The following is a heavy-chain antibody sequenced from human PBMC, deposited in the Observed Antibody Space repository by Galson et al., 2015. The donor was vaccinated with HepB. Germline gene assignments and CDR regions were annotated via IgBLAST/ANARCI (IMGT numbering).Heavy chain of an antibody. J-gene: IGHJ4*02. CDR1: GFTFSGSA. V-gene: IGHV3-73*01. CDR3: TRLGDFSGYSSR. Sequence: SLRLSCAASGFTFSGSAIHWVRQASGKGPEWVGRIRSKANNYATPYVPSLKGRFTISRYDSKNMAYLHMKSLKTEDTAVYYCTRLGDFSGYSSRWGQGTLVTVSS. CDR2: IRSKANNYAT. D-gene: IGHD6-19*01.